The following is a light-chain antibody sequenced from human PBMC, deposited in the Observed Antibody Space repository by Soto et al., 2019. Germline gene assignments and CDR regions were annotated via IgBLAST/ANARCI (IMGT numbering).Light chain of an antibody. J-gene: IGLJ2*01. CDR1: SSNIGSNI. CDR3: AAWDDSLNGVL. CDR2: SNN. V-gene: IGLV1-44*01. Sequence: QLVLTQPPSASGTPGQRVTISCSGSSSNIGSNIVNWYQQLPGTAPKLLIYSNNQRPSGVPDRFSGSKSDTSAYLAISGLQSEDEADYYCAAWDDSLNGVLFGGGTKLTVL.